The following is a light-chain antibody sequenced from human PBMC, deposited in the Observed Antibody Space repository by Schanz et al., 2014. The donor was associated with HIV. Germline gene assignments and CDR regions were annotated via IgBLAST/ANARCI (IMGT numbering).Light chain of an antibody. V-gene: IGLV2-14*03. CDR3: GALSTSDAPV. Sequence: QSALTQPAAVSGSPGQSITISCTGTSSDIGTYNYVSWYQQHPGKAPKLMIYAVSVRPSGVSNRFSGSKSGNTASLTISGLQAEDEADYYCGALSTSDAPVFGTGTKLTVL. CDR2: AVS. J-gene: IGLJ1*01. CDR1: SSDIGTYNY.